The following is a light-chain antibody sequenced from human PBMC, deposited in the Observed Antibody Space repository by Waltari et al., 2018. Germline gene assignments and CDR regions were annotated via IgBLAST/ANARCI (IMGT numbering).Light chain of an antibody. J-gene: IGLJ7*01. CDR2: EVS. CDR3: SSYSVTNTVL. Sequence: QAALTQPHSVSGSPGQSVTISCPGSSSDIGGYNYVSWYQQHPGTAPKLMIYEVSKRPSGGSDRFSASKSDNTASLTISGLQPEDEADYYCSSYSVTNTVLFGGGTRLTVL. CDR1: SSDIGGYNY. V-gene: IGLV2-11*01.